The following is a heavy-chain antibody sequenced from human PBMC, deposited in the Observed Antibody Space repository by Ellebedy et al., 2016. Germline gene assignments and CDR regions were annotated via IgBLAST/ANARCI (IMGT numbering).Heavy chain of an antibody. D-gene: IGHD2-15*01. J-gene: IGHJ6*02. Sequence: GGSLRLSXAASGFNFKSHGMHWVRQTSGEGLESVAVISYDGSNKYYPDSVKGRFTISRDNSRDTLYLQMNSLRVDDTAVYYCAKEREGYCHGGGCYSVYYYYGIDVWGQGTRVTVSS. CDR2: ISYDGSNK. CDR3: AKEREGYCHGGGCYSVYYYYGIDV. V-gene: IGHV3-30*18. CDR1: GFNFKSHG.